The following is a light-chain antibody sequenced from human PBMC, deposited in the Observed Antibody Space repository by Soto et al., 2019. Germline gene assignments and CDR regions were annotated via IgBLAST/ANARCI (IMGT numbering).Light chain of an antibody. J-gene: IGKJ1*01. V-gene: IGKV1-5*03. CDR2: KAS. Sequence: DIQMTQSPSTLSASVGDRVTITCRASLTISTWLAWYQQKPGKAPNLLIYKASSLESGVPSRFSGSGSATEFTLTISSLQPDDFATYYCQQYNSYPWTFGRGTKVEVK. CDR1: LTISTW. CDR3: QQYNSYPWT.